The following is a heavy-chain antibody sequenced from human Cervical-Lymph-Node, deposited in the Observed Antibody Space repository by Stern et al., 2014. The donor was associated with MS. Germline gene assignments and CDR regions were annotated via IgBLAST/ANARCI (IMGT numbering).Heavy chain of an antibody. CDR3: ATYRNNFWSGFYRDFDY. CDR1: GFTFTNSY. V-gene: IGHV3-11*01. Sequence: VQLLESGGGLVKPGGSLRLSCAASGFTFTNSYMSWIRQAPGKGLEWISYISSSGTTIDYADSVKGRFTISRDNAKNSLYLQMNSLRAEDTAVYYCATYRNNFWSGFYRDFDYWGQGSLVTVSS. CDR2: ISSSGTTI. D-gene: IGHD3-3*01. J-gene: IGHJ4*02.